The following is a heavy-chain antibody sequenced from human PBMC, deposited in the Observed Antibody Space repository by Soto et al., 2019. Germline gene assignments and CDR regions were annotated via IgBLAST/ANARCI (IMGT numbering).Heavy chain of an antibody. Sequence: SLKISCAASGFTFDDYAMHWVRQAPGKGLEWVSGISWNSGSIGYADSVKGRFTISRDNAKNSLYLQMNSLRAEDTALYYCAKDIGYSYGYYYYYYGMDVWGQGTTVTVSS. CDR1: GFTFDDYA. D-gene: IGHD5-18*01. CDR3: AKDIGYSYGYYYYYYGMDV. J-gene: IGHJ6*02. CDR2: ISWNSGSI. V-gene: IGHV3-9*01.